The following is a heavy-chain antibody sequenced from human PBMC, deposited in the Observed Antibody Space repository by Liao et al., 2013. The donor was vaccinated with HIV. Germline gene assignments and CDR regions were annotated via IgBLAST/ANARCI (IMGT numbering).Heavy chain of an antibody. D-gene: IGHD4-17*01. CDR2: INHSGNT. CDR1: GGSFSGYY. V-gene: IGHV4-34*02. Sequence: QVQLQQWGAGLLKPSETLSLTCAVYGGSFSGYYWSWIRQPPRARGVQWIAEINHSGNTNYNPSLKSRVIMSIDTSKNQFSLKLSSVTAADTAVYYCARRNYGDYVDAFVYLGPRDEWSPSLQ. J-gene: IGHJ3*02. CDR3: ARRNYGDYVDAFVY.